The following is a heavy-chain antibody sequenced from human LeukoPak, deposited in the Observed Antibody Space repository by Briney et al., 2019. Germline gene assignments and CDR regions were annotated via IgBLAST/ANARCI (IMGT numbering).Heavy chain of an antibody. CDR2: IGSGDSQI. D-gene: IGHD4-11*01. CDR1: GFTFSSFQ. J-gene: IGHJ4*02. CDR3: ARWGHNYSSFPTKFDY. Sequence: GGSLRLSCAASGFTFSSFQMTWVRQAPGKGLEWVSYIGSGDSQIFYADSVKGRFTISRDNAKNSLYLQMSSLRAEDTAIYYCARWGHNYSSFPTKFDYWGQGTLVTVSS. V-gene: IGHV3-48*03.